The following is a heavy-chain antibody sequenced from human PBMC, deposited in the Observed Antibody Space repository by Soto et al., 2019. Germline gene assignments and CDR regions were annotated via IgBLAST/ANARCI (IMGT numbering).Heavy chain of an antibody. CDR3: ARYPSYYGMDV. CDR2: INAGNGNT. Sequence: QVQLVQSGAEEKKPGASVKVSCKASGYTFTSYAMHWVRQAPGQRLEWMGWINAGNGNTKYSQKFQGRVTITRDTSASTDYMELSSLRSEGTAVYYCARYPSYYGMDVWGQGTTVIFSS. V-gene: IGHV1-3*05. J-gene: IGHJ6*02. CDR1: GYTFTSYA.